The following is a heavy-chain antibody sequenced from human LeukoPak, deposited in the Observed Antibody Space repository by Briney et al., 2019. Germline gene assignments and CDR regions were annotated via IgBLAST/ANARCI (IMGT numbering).Heavy chain of an antibody. Sequence: GGSLRLSCAASGFTVSSNYMSWVRQAPGKGLEWVSVIYSGGSTYYADSVKGRFTIYRDNSKNTLYLQMNSLRAEDTAVYYCATPSPYYDFWSGYSATAFDIWGQGTMVTVSS. D-gene: IGHD3-3*01. CDR2: IYSGGST. CDR1: GFTVSSNY. CDR3: ATPSPYYDFWSGYSATAFDI. V-gene: IGHV3-53*01. J-gene: IGHJ3*02.